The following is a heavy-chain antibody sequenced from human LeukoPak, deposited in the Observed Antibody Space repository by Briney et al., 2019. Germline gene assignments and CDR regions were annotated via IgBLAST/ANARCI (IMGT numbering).Heavy chain of an antibody. CDR3: ARLGSTYISPGGH. CDR2: IYYGGST. Sequence: SETLSLTCTVSGGSISSGGYYWSWIRQHPGKGLEWIGYIYYGGSTYYNPSLKSRVTISVDTSKNQFSLKLSSVTAADTAVYYCARLGSTYISPGGHWGQGTLVTVSS. V-gene: IGHV4-31*03. CDR1: GGSISSGGYY. J-gene: IGHJ4*02. D-gene: IGHD3-3*02.